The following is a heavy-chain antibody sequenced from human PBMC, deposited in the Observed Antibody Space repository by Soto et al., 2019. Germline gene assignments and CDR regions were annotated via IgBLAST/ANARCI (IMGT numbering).Heavy chain of an antibody. CDR3: ARADTAMVSGGYYFDY. V-gene: IGHV1-69*06. CDR1: GGTFSSYA. CDR2: IIPIFGTA. Sequence: QVQLVQSGAEVKKPGSSVKVSCKASGGTFSSYAISWVRQAPGQGLEWMGGIIPIFGTANYAQKFQGRVTITADKSTSTAYIELSILRSEDTAVYYCARADTAMVSGGYYFDYWGQGTLVTVSS. D-gene: IGHD5-18*01. J-gene: IGHJ4*02.